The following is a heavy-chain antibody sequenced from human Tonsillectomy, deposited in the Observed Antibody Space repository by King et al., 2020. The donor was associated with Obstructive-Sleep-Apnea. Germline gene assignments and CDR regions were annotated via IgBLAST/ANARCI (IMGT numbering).Heavy chain of an antibody. D-gene: IGHD3-9*01. CDR1: GFTFSSYS. J-gene: IGHJ4*02. CDR3: AISYYDILTGYYYFDY. CDR2: ISSSSSYI. Sequence: QLVQSGGGLVKPGGSLRLSCAASGFTFSSYSMNWVRQAPGKGLEWVSSISSSSSYIYYADSAKGRFTISRDNAKNSLYLQMNSLRAEDTAVYYCAISYYDILTGYYYFDYWGQGTLVTVSS. V-gene: IGHV3-21*01.